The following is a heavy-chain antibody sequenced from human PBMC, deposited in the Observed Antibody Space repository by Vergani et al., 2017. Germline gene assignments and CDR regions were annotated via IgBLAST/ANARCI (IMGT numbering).Heavy chain of an antibody. V-gene: IGHV5-51*01. CDR1: EYSFGNYW. Sequence: EVELVQSGPEMRKPGESLKISCKGSEYSFGNYWIGWVRPMPGKGLEWMGIIYPADPDTRYSPSFQGQVTISADKSISTAFLQWDSLKASDTALYYCARHTTYTDSWGQGTLVTVSS. CDR3: ARHTTYTDS. D-gene: IGHD1-1*01. CDR2: IYPADPDT. J-gene: IGHJ4*02.